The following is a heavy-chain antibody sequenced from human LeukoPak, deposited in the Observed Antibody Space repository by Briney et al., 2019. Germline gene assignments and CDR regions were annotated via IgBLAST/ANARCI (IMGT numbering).Heavy chain of an antibody. J-gene: IGHJ3*02. CDR3: ARGPLLGGDAFDI. Sequence: ETLSLTCAVYGGSFSGYYWSWIRQPAGKGLEWIGRIYTSGSTNYNPSLKSRVTISVDTSKNQFSLKLSSVTAADTAVYYCARGPLLGGDAFDIWGQGTMVTVSS. CDR2: IYTSGST. D-gene: IGHD3-16*01. CDR1: GGSFSGYY. V-gene: IGHV4-59*10.